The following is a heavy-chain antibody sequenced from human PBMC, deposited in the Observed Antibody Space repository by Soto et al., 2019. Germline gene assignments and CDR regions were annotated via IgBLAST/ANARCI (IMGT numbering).Heavy chain of an antibody. CDR2: IYYSGST. CDR3: ARRWSSSSGYYFDY. V-gene: IGHV4-59*08. CDR1: GGSISSYY. D-gene: IGHD6-6*01. J-gene: IGHJ4*02. Sequence: SETLSLTCTVSGGSISSYYWSWIRQPPGKGLEWIGYIYYSGSTNYNPSLKSRVTISVDTSKNQFSLKLSSVTAADTAVYYCARRWSSSSGYYFDYWGQGTLVTVSS.